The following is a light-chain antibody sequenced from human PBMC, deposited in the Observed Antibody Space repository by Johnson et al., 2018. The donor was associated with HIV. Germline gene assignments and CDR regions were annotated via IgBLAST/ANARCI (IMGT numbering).Light chain of an antibody. Sequence: QSVLTQPPSVSAAPGQKVTISCSGSSSNIGNNYVSWYQQLPGTAPKLLIYENNKRPSGIPDRFSGSKSGTSATLGITGIQTGDEADYYCGTWDSSLSVFYVFGTGTKATVL. CDR2: ENN. CDR3: GTWDSSLSVFYV. CDR1: SSNIGNNY. J-gene: IGLJ1*01. V-gene: IGLV1-51*02.